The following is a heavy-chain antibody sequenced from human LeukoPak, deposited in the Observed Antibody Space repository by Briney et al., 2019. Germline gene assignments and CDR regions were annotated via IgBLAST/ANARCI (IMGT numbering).Heavy chain of an antibody. CDR1: GFPFSNYG. V-gene: IGHV3-30*18. CDR2: ISSDGIDK. J-gene: IGHJ4*02. CDR3: AKDKGREGDY. Sequence: PGGSLRLSCAASGFPFSNYGMLWVRQAPGKGLEWVAVISSDGIDKYYADSVKGRFTISRDNSKNTLYLQMSSLRAEDTAVYYCAKDKGREGDYWGQGNLVTVSS.